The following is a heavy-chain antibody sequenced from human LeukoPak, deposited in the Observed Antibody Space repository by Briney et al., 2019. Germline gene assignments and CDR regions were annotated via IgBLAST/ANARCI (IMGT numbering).Heavy chain of an antibody. CDR3: AKARVSGSASSDY. CDR1: GYTFTGYY. V-gene: IGHV1-2*06. D-gene: IGHD2-8*01. CDR2: INPNSGDT. J-gene: IGHJ4*02. Sequence: GASVKVSCKASGYTFTGYYMQWVRQAPGQGLEWMGRINPNSGDTSFAPKFQGRVTLTRDTSISTAYMELSRLIHDDTAVYYCAKARVSGSASSDYWGQGTLVTVPS.